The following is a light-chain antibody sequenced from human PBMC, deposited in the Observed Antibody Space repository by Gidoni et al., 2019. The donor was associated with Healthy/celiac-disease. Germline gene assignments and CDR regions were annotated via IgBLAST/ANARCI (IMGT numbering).Light chain of an antibody. J-gene: IGLJ1*01. Sequence: SYELPQPPPVSGSPGQTASITCSGDNVGDKYACWYQQKPGQSPVLVIYQDSKRPSGIPARFSGSNSGNTATLTISGTQAMDEADYYCQAWDSSTYVFGTGTKVTVL. CDR3: QAWDSSTYV. CDR1: NVGDKY. V-gene: IGLV3-1*01. CDR2: QDS.